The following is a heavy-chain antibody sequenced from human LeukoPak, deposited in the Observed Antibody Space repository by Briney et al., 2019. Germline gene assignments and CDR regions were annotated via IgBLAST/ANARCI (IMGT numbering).Heavy chain of an antibody. D-gene: IGHD6-19*01. CDR3: ARDRGSSGWYYFDY. CDR2: ISSSSSYI. CDR1: GFTFSSYA. V-gene: IGHV3-21*01. Sequence: PGGSLRLSCAASGFTFSSYAMSWVRQAPGKGLEWVSSISSSSSYIYYADSVKGRFTISRDNAKNSLYLQMNSLRAEDTAVYYCARDRGSSGWYYFDYWGQGTLVTVSS. J-gene: IGHJ4*02.